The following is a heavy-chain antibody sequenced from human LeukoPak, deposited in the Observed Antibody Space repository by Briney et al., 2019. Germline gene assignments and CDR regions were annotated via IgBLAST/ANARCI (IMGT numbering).Heavy chain of an antibody. J-gene: IGHJ4*02. Sequence: GGSLRLSCAASGFTFSNAWMSWVRQAPGKGLEWVGRIKSKTDGGTIDYAAPVKGRFTISRDDSQNTVYLQMNSLKTEDTATYYCATPLAALPFDCWGQGTLVTVSS. D-gene: IGHD2-21*02. CDR3: ATPLAALPFDC. CDR1: GFTFSNAW. V-gene: IGHV3-15*01. CDR2: IKSKTDGGTI.